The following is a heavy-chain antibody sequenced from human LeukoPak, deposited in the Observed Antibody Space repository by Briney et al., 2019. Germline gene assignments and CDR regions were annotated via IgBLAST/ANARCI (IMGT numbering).Heavy chain of an antibody. Sequence: PGGSLRLSCAAPGFTFSSYWMSWVRQAPGKGLEWVANIKEDGSEKYYVDSVKGRFTISRDNAKNSLYLQMNGLRAEDTAVFYCARLLETYDYVWGSYGFDSWGQGTLVTVSS. CDR3: ARLLETYDYVWGSYGFDS. V-gene: IGHV3-7*01. D-gene: IGHD3-16*01. J-gene: IGHJ4*02. CDR1: GFTFSSYW. CDR2: IKEDGSEK.